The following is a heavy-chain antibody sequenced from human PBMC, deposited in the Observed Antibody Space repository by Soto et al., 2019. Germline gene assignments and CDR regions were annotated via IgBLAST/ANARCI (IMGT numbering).Heavy chain of an antibody. J-gene: IGHJ5*02. CDR1: GDSVSSNSAA. V-gene: IGHV6-1*01. CDR3: ARDRAGEQRSRYSSGWYNWFDP. Sequence: PSQTLSLTCAISGDSVSSNSAAWNWIRQSPSRGLEWLGRTYYRSKWYNDYAVSVKSRITINPDTSKNQFSLQLNSVTPEDTAMYYCARDRAGEQRSRYSSGWYNWFDPWGQGTLVTVSS. CDR2: TYYRSKWYN. D-gene: IGHD6-19*01.